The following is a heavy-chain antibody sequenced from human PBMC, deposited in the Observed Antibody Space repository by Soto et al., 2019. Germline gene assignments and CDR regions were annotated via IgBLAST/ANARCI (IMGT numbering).Heavy chain of an antibody. Sequence: QVQLVQSGAEVKKPGASVKVXCXXXXXXXTSXXISWXRQXPGQGLEWMGWISAYNGNTNYAQKLQGRVTMTTDTSTSTAYMELRSLRSDDTAVXXXXRXMXTXXRDFDYWGQGTLVTVSS. CDR1: XXXXTSXX. J-gene: IGHJ4*02. CDR3: XRXMXTXXRDFDY. CDR2: ISAYNGNT. V-gene: IGHV1-18*01.